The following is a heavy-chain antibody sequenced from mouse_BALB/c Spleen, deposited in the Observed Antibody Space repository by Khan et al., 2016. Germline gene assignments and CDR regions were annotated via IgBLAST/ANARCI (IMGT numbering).Heavy chain of an antibody. Sequence: EVELVESGGGLVKPGGSLKLSCAASGFTFSNYAMSWVRQTPGKRLEWVASISSGGSTYYPDSVMGRFTISRVNAGTIPYHQMSSLRSEDTAMYYGAREGYGNWGYWGQGTTLTVSS. CDR2: ISSGGST. J-gene: IGHJ2*01. CDR1: GFTFSNYA. CDR3: AREGYGNWGY. V-gene: IGHV5-6-5*01. D-gene: IGHD2-10*02.